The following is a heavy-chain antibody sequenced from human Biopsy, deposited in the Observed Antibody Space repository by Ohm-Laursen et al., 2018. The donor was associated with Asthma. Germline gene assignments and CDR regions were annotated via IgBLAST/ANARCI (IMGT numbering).Heavy chain of an antibody. CDR1: GDSISSYH. D-gene: IGHD4-23*01. CDR3: ARGVVYGGDSYAEYFQH. V-gene: IGHV4-59*01. Sequence: TLSLTCTVSGDSISSYHWSWIRQPPGKGLEWIGYVFYGGATNYNPSLKSRVTISVDTSKNQLFLRLSSVTAADTAVYYCARGVVYGGDSYAEYFQHWGQGTLVTVSS. CDR2: VFYGGAT. J-gene: IGHJ1*01.